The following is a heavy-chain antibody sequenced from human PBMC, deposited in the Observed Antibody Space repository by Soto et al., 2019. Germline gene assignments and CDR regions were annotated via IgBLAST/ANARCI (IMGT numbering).Heavy chain of an antibody. CDR2: ISYDGNNK. Sequence: PGGSLRLSCAASGFTYSTYTMHWVRQAPGKGLEWVAVISYDGNNKFYADSVKGRFTISRDSTKQTLYLQMSSLRPDDTAMYYCARYPATTERAFDIWGQGTMVTVSS. V-gene: IGHV3-30-3*01. D-gene: IGHD1-26*01. CDR1: GFTYSTYT. CDR3: ARYPATTERAFDI. J-gene: IGHJ3*02.